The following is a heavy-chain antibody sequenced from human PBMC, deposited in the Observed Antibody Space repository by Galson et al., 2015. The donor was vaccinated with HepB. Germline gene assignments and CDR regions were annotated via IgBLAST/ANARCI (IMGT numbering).Heavy chain of an antibody. CDR3: ARDRHYYDSSGYWFDP. CDR1: GGTFSSYA. Sequence: SVKVSCKASGGTFSSYAISWVRQAPGQGLEWMGGIIPIFGTANYAQKFQGRVTITADESTSTAYMELSSLRSEDTAVYYCARDRHYYDSSGYWFDPWGQGTLVTVSS. CDR2: IIPIFGTA. D-gene: IGHD3-22*01. J-gene: IGHJ5*02. V-gene: IGHV1-69*13.